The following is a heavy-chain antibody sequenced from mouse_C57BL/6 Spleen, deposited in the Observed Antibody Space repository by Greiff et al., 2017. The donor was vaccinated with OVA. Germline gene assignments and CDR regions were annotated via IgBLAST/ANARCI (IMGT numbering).Heavy chain of an antibody. CDR1: GYSITSGYY. D-gene: IGHD3-1*01. CDR2: ISYDGSN. J-gene: IGHJ3*01. CDR3: ARDLGAY. V-gene: IGHV3-6*01. Sequence: DVKLQESGPGLVKPSQSLSLTCSVTGYSITSGYYWNWIRQFPGNKLEWMGYISYDGSNNYNPSLKNRISITRDTSKNQFFLKLNSVTTEDTATYYCARDLGAYWGQGTLVTVSA.